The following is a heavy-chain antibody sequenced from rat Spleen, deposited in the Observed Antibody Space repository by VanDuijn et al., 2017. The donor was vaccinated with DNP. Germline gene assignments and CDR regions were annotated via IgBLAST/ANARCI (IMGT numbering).Heavy chain of an antibody. CDR3: ARGNYPGINTFDY. V-gene: IGHV5-22*01. CDR2: ISYEGSST. Sequence: EVQLVESGGGLVQPGRSLKLSCAASRFTFSDYDMAWVRRAPTKGLEWVAAISYEGSSTYYGDSVKGRFTISRDNAKSTLYLQMNSLRSEDTATYYCARGNYPGINTFDYWGQGVMVTVSS. CDR1: RFTFSDYD. D-gene: IGHD1-4*01. J-gene: IGHJ2*01.